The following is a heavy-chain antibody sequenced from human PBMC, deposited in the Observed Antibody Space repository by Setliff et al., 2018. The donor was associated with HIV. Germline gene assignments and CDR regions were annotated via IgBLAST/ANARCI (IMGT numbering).Heavy chain of an antibody. J-gene: IGHJ6*03. CDR3: ARDGDSSGWYGYYYYMDV. D-gene: IGHD6-19*01. CDR2: IIPVFRTA. Sequence: ASVKVSCKSSGGTFSSYAISWVRQAPGQGLEWMGGIIPVFRTANYAQKFQGRVTITADKSTSTAYMELSSLRSEDTAVYYCARDGDSSGWYGYYYYMDVWGKGTTVTVSS. V-gene: IGHV1-69*06. CDR1: GGTFSSYA.